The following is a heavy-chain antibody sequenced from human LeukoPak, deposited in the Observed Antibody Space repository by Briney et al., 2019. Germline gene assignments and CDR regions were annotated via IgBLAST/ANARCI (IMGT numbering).Heavy chain of an antibody. CDR3: ARGPLVVVTPTSAYYMDV. D-gene: IGHD2-21*02. CDR1: GGSFSGYY. Sequence: SETLSLTCAVYGGSFSGYYWSWIRQPPGKGLEWIGEINHGGSTNYNPSLKSRVSISVDTSKNQFSLRLISVTAADTAVYYCARGPLVVVTPTSAYYMDVWGKGTTVTASS. CDR2: INHGGST. J-gene: IGHJ6*03. V-gene: IGHV4-34*01.